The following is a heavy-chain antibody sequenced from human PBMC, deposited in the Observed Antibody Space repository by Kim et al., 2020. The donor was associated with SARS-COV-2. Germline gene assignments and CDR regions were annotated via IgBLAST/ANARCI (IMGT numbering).Heavy chain of an antibody. CDR3: ARRGIMITFGGVIVKAFDY. J-gene: IGHJ4*02. Sequence: SETLSLTCAVYGGSFSGYYWSWIRQPPGKGLEWIGEINHSGSTNYNPSLKSRVTISVDTSKNQFSLKLSSVTAADTAVYYCARRGIMITFGGVIVKAFDYWGQETLVTVSS. V-gene: IGHV4-34*01. CDR2: INHSGST. D-gene: IGHD3-16*02. CDR1: GGSFSGYY.